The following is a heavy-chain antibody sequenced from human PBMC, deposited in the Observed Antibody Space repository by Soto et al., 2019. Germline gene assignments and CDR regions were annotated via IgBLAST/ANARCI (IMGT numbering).Heavy chain of an antibody. Sequence: PSETLSLTCAVYGGSFSGYYWSWIRQPPGKGLEWIGEINHSGSTNYNPSLKSRVTISVDTSKNQFSPKLSSVTAADTAVYYCARGRVTAAGTHLSWFDPWGQGTLVTVSS. CDR3: ARGRVTAAGTHLSWFDP. D-gene: IGHD6-13*01. CDR1: GGSFSGYY. J-gene: IGHJ5*02. CDR2: INHSGST. V-gene: IGHV4-34*01.